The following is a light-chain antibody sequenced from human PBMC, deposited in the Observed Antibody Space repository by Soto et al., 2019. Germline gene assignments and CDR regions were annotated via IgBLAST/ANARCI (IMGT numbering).Light chain of an antibody. Sequence: DIQMTQSPSSLSASVGDRVTITCRASQSISSYVNWYQQKPGKAPKILIYGASALQSGVPSRFRGSGSGTDFTLTISSLQPEDFQTYYCQQSYSTPLTFGGGTKVDIK. CDR1: QSISSY. CDR2: GAS. J-gene: IGKJ4*01. V-gene: IGKV1-39*01. CDR3: QQSYSTPLT.